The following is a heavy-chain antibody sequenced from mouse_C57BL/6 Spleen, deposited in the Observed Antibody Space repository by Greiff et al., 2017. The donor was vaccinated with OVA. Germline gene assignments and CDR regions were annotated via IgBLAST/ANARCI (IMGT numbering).Heavy chain of an antibody. V-gene: IGHV1-59*01. CDR2: IDPSDSYT. J-gene: IGHJ3*01. CDR3: ARPTGTRFAY. CDR1: GYTFTSYW. D-gene: IGHD4-1*02. Sequence: QVQLQQPGAELVRPGTSVKLSCKASGYTFTSYWMHWVKQRPGQGLEWIGVIDPSDSYTNYNQKFKGKATLTVDTSSSTAYMQLSSLTSEDSAAYYCARPTGTRFAYWGQGTLVTVSA.